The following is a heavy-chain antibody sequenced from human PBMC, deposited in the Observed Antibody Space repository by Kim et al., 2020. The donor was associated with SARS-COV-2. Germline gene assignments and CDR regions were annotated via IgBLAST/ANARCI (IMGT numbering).Heavy chain of an antibody. CDR1: GYSFTSYW. D-gene: IGHD6-19*01. CDR3: ARLRSIAVAGTPGMEV. J-gene: IGHJ6*02. V-gene: IGHV5-51*01. Sequence: GESLQISCKGSGYSFTSYWIGWVRQMPGKGLEWMGIIYPGDSDTRYSPSFQGQVTISADKSISTAYLQWSSLEASDTAMYYCARLRSIAVAGTPGMEVWGQGTTVTVSS. CDR2: IYPGDSDT.